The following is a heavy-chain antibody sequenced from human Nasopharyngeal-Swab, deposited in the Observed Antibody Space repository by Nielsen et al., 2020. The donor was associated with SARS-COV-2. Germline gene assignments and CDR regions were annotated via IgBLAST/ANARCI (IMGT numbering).Heavy chain of an antibody. V-gene: IGHV4-39*01. CDR3: VRSSSWYYFDY. J-gene: IGHJ4*02. Sequence: SETLSLSCTASGVSIAYNTFYWVWIRQPPGQGLVWIRNHYYNGNTYQNPSLKSRPTISVDKSKNQFSLQLSSVTAADTAVYYCVRSSSWYYFDYWAQGTQVTVSS. CDR2: HYYNGNT. D-gene: IGHD6-13*01. CDR1: GVSIAYNTFY.